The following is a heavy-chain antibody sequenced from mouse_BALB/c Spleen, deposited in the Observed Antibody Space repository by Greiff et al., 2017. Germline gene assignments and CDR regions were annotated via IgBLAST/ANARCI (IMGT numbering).Heavy chain of an antibody. V-gene: IGHV1-14*01. CDR2: INPYNDGT. CDR1: GYTFTSYV. J-gene: IGHJ3*01. Sequence: EVQLQQSGPELVKPGASVKMSCKASGYTFTSYVMHWVKQKPGQGLEWIGYINPYNDGTKYNEKFKGKATLTSDKSSSTAYMELSSLTSEDSAVYYCARGRADGYWAYWGQGTLVTVSA. D-gene: IGHD2-3*01. CDR3: ARGRADGYWAY.